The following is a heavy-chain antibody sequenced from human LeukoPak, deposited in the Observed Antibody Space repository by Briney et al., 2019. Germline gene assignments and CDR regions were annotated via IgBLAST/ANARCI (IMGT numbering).Heavy chain of an antibody. J-gene: IGHJ6*03. D-gene: IGHD2-21*01. Sequence: ASVKVSCKASGYTFTGYYMHWVRQAPGQGLEWMGWINPNSGGTNYAQKFQGRVTMTRDTSISTAYMELSRLRSDDTAVYYCARVPMVKYCYYMDVWGKGTTVTVSS. CDR2: INPNSGGT. CDR3: ARVPMVKYCYYMDV. V-gene: IGHV1-2*02. CDR1: GYTFTGYY.